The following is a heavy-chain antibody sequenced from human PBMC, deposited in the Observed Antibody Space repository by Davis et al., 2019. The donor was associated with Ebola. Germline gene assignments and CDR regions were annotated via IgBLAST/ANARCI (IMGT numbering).Heavy chain of an antibody. Sequence: MPGGPLRLSCTVSGGPISNYYWSWIRQPPGKGLEWIGYIYYSGSTTYNPSLKSRVTISVDTSQNQFSLKLTSVTAADTAVYYCARGAGAAVAQLLWGQGTMVTVSS. CDR3: ARGAGAAVAQLL. D-gene: IGHD6-19*01. CDR1: GGPISNYY. CDR2: IYYSGST. J-gene: IGHJ3*01. V-gene: IGHV4-59*01.